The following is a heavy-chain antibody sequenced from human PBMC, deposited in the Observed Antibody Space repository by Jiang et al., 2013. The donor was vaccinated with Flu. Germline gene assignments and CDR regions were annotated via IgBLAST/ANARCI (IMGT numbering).Heavy chain of an antibody. J-gene: IGHJ4*02. CDR3: ARENSSGHYFDY. D-gene: IGHD6-19*01. V-gene: IGHV1-69*04. Sequence: NFAQKFQGRVTITADKSTSTAYMELSSLRSEDTAVYYCARENSSGHYFDYWGQGTLVTVSS.